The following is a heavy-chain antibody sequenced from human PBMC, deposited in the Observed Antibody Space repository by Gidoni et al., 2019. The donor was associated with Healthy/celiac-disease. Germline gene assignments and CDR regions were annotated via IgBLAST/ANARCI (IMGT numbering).Heavy chain of an antibody. CDR1: GFTFSSYW. J-gene: IGHJ4*02. CDR3: ARVALGDYVWGSYRYPDY. Sequence: EVQLVESGEGLVQPGGSLRLSCAASGFTFSSYWMSWVRQAPGKGLEWVANIKQDGSEKYYVDSVKGRFTISRDNAKNSLYLQMNSLRAEDTAVYYCARVALGDYVWGSYRYPDYWGQGTLVTVSS. V-gene: IGHV3-7*01. CDR2: IKQDGSEK. D-gene: IGHD3-16*02.